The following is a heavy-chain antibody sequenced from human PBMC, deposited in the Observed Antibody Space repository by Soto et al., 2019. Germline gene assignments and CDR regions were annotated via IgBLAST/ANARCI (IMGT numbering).Heavy chain of an antibody. V-gene: IGHV3-23*01. CDR1: VFTFISYA. J-gene: IGHJ4*02. Sequence: GWSLRLSCASSVFTFISYAMSWVRQAPGKGLEWVSAISGSGGSTYYADSVKGRFTISRDNSKNTLYLQMNSLRAEDTAVYYCAKGSGSKYYFDYWGQGTLVTVPQ. CDR2: ISGSGGST. CDR3: AKGSGSKYYFDY. D-gene: IGHD3-3*01.